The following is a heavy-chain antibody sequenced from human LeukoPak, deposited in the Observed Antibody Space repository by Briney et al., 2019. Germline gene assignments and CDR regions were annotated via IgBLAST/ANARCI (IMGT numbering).Heavy chain of an antibody. D-gene: IGHD3-22*01. CDR3: ARVGGGSSGYDY. CDR1: GGSFSGYY. J-gene: IGHJ4*02. CDR2: INHSGST. Sequence: SETLSLTCAVYGGSFSGYYWSWIRQPPGKGLEWIGEINHSGSTNYNPSLKSRVTISVDTSKNQFSLKLSSVTAADTAVYYCARVGGGSSGYDYWGQGTLVTVSS. V-gene: IGHV4-34*01.